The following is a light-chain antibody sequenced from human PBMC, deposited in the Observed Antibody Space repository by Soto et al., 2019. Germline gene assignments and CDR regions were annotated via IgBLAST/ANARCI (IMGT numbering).Light chain of an antibody. CDR2: KAS. V-gene: IGKV1-5*03. CDR1: QTISSW. Sequence: DIQMTQSPSTLSASVGDRVTITCRASQTISSWLAWYQQKPGKAPKLLIYKASSLESGVPSRFSGSGSGTEFTLTFSSLQPDDFATYYCQQYNDYSTFGQGTKVEIK. CDR3: QQYNDYST. J-gene: IGKJ1*01.